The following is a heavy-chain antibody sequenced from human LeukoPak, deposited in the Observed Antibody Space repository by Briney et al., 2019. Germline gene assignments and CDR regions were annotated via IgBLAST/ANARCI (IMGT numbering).Heavy chain of an antibody. CDR2: ISSSSSYI. D-gene: IGHD3-3*01. J-gene: IGHJ6*03. V-gene: IGHV3-21*01. CDR3: ARDALGIFGVPWGYYMDV. CDR1: GFTFSSYS. Sequence: GGSLRLSCAASGFTFSSYSMNWVRQAPGKGLEWVSSISSSSSYIYYADSVKGRFTISRDNAKNSLYLQMNSLRAEDTAVYYCARDALGIFGVPWGYYMDVWGKGTTVIVSS.